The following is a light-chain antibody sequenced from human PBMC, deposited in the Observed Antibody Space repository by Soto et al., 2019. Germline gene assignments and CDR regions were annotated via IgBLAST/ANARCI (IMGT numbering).Light chain of an antibody. J-gene: IGKJ1*01. V-gene: IGKV3-15*01. CDR2: SAS. CDR3: QLYNRNTWS. Sequence: EIVMTQSPATLSVSPGERATLSCRASQSVSNNLAWYQQKPGQAPRLLIYSASTRATGIPARFSGSGSGTEFTLTISSLQSEDFATYFCQLYNRNTWSFGPGTKVDI. CDR1: QSVSNN.